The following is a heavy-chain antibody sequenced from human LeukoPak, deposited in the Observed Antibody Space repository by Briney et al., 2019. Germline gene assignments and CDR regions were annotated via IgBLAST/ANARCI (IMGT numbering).Heavy chain of an antibody. J-gene: IGHJ5*02. V-gene: IGHV1-18*01. D-gene: IGHD3-10*01. CDR2: ISAYNGNT. CDR1: GYTFPNSG. Sequence: ASVKVSCKASGYTFPNSGITWVRQAPGQGLEWVGWISAYNGNTNYAQKLQGRVTMTTDTSTGTAYMELRSLRSDDTAVYYCARAGVRYGSGSSWFDPWGQGTLVTVSS. CDR3: ARAGVRYGSGSSWFDP.